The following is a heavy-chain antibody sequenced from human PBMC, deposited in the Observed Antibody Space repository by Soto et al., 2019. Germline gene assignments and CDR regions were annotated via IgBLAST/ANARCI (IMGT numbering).Heavy chain of an antibody. D-gene: IGHD6-13*01. Sequence: EVQLVESGGGLVKPGGSLRLSCAASGFTFNSYSMNWVHQAPGKGLEWVSSISTSSSYIYYADSVKGRFIISRDNAKNSLYLQMNSLRAEDTAVYYCARQYSSSSPFDYWGQGTLVTVSS. CDR1: GFTFNSYS. CDR3: ARQYSSSSPFDY. J-gene: IGHJ4*02. V-gene: IGHV3-21*01. CDR2: ISTSSSYI.